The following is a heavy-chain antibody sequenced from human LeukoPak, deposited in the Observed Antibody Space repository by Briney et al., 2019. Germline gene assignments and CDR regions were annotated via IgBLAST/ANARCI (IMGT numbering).Heavy chain of an antibody. CDR2: INPNSGGT. D-gene: IGHD3-10*01. CDR1: GYTFTGYY. CDR3: ARVISHYYYYYMDV. J-gene: IGHJ6*03. Sequence: ASVKVSCKASGYTFTGYYMHWVRQAPGQGLEWMGWINPNSGGTNYAQKFQGRVTMTRDTSISTAYMELSRLRSDDTAVYYCARVISHYYYYYMDVWGKGTTVTVSS. V-gene: IGHV1-2*02.